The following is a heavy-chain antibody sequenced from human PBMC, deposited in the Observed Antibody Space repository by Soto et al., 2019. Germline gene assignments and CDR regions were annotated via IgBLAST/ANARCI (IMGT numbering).Heavy chain of an antibody. CDR1: GFTFSSEG. CDR2: ISYDGSNK. Sequence: VGSLRLSCAASGFTFSSEGMHWVRQAPGKGMEWVAVISYDGSNKYYAQKFQGRVTMTRDTSTSTVYMELSSLRSEDTALYYCARAPYTSGLLFYLDYWGQGALVTVSS. V-gene: IGHV3-30*03. CDR3: ARAPYTSGLLFYLDY. J-gene: IGHJ4*02. D-gene: IGHD5-18*01.